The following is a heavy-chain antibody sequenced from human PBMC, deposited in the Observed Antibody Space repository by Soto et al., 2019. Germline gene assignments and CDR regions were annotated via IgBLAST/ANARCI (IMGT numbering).Heavy chain of an antibody. CDR1: GGTFSSYA. D-gene: IGHD6-19*01. CDR3: ARGNRVLLYSSGWYALDY. CDR2: IIPIFGTA. Sequence: QVQLVQSGAEVKKPGSSVKVSCKASGGTFSSYAISWVRQAPGQGLEWMGGIIPIFGTANYAQKFQGRVTITADESTSTAYMELSSLRSEDTAVYYCARGNRVLLYSSGWYALDYWGQGTLVTVSS. J-gene: IGHJ4*02. V-gene: IGHV1-69*01.